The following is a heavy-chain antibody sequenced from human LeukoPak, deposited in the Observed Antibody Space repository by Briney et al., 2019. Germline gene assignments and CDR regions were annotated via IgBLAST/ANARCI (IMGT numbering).Heavy chain of an antibody. CDR2: ISGSGGST. J-gene: IGHJ4*02. CDR1: GFTFSSYA. D-gene: IGHD1-26*01. CDR3: AKGDTTWELPHDY. Sequence: GGTLRLSCAVSGFTFSSYAMNWVRQAPGKGLEWVSAISGSGGSTYYADSVKGRFTISRDKSKNTLYLQMNSLRAEDTAVYYCAKGDTTWELPHDYWGQGTLVTVSS. V-gene: IGHV3-23*01.